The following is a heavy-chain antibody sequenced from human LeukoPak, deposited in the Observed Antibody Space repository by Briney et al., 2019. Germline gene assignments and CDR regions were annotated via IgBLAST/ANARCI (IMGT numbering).Heavy chain of an antibody. CDR3: ARESPGRDTAIAQFDY. V-gene: IGHV4-34*01. CDR1: GGSFSGYY. D-gene: IGHD5-18*01. CDR2: INHSGST. J-gene: IGHJ4*02. Sequence: SETLSLTCAVYGGSFSGYYWSWIRQPPGKGLEWIGEINHSGSTNYNPSLKSRVTISVDTSKNQFSLKLSSVTAADTAVYYCARESPGRDTAIAQFDYWGQGTLVTVSS.